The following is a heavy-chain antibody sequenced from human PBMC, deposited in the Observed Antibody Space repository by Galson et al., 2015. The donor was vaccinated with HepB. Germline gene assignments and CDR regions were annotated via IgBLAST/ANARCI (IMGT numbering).Heavy chain of an antibody. J-gene: IGHJ6*02. Sequence: SVKVSCKASGYTFTSYGISWVRQAPGQGLEWMGWISAYNGNTNYAQKLQGRVTMTTDTSTSTAYMELRSLRSDDTAVYYCARTGPRGLVPANRTQKYGMDVWGQGTTVTVSS. CDR2: ISAYNGNT. D-gene: IGHD2-2*01. V-gene: IGHV1-18*04. CDR1: GYTFTSYG. CDR3: ARTGPRGLVPANRTQKYGMDV.